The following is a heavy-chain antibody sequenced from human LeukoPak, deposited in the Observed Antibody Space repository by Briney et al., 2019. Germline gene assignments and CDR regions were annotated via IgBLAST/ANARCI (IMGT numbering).Heavy chain of an antibody. Sequence: KPAETLSLTCTVSXGSISSSRYYWGWLRQPPGKALGWIGSIYYSGTNHYNPSLKSRVTISVDTSKNQFSLKLRSVSAADTAVYYCGRDYGDYPYWYFDPWGRGTVVTVSS. V-gene: IGHV4-39*01. J-gene: IGHJ2*01. CDR1: XGSISSSRYY. CDR3: GRDYGDYPYWYFDP. D-gene: IGHD4-17*01. CDR2: IYYSGTN.